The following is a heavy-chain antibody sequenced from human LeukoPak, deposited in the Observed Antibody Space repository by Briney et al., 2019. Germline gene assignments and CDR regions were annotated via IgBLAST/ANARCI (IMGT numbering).Heavy chain of an antibody. CDR3: ARGQDYYGSLRNYYYYYMGV. Sequence: SETLSLTCTVSDGSISSYYWSWIRQPAGKGLEWIGRIYTSGSTNYNPSLKSRVTMSVDTSKNQFSLKLSSVTAADTAVYYCARGQDYYGSLRNYYYYYMGVWGKGTTVTVSS. CDR2: IYTSGST. J-gene: IGHJ6*03. V-gene: IGHV4-4*07. CDR1: DGSISSYY. D-gene: IGHD3-10*01.